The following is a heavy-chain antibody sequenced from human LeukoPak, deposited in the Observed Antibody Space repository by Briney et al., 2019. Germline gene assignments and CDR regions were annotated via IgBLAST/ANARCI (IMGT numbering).Heavy chain of an antibody. CDR3: AREGAVVLSNFDC. D-gene: IGHD4-23*01. J-gene: IGHJ4*02. CDR1: GGSISSTSYY. CDR2: IFYTGTT. Sequence: SETLPLTCDVSGGSISSTSYYWGWIRQTPGKGLEWIGSIFYTGTTYYNPSLKSRVTISVDTSKNQFSLKLSSVTAADTAVYYCAREGAVVLSNFDCWGQGTLVTVSS. V-gene: IGHV4-39*07.